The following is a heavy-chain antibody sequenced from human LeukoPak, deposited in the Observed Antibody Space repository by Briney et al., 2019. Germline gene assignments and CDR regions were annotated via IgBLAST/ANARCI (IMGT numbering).Heavy chain of an antibody. CDR2: IYHSGST. Sequence: SETLSLTCTVSGYSISSGYYWGWIRQPPGKGLEWIGIIYHSGSTYFNPSLKSRVTISVDTSKNQFSLKLSSVTAADTAVYYCARDNYSGSYRPWGQGTMVTVSS. D-gene: IGHD1-26*01. J-gene: IGHJ3*01. CDR3: ARDNYSGSYRP. V-gene: IGHV4-38-2*02. CDR1: GYSISSGYY.